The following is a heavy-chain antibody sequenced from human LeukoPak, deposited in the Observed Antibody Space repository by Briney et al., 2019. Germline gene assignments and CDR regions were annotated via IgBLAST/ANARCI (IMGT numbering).Heavy chain of an antibody. CDR2: INHSGST. Sequence: SETLSLTCAVYGGSFSGYYWSWIRQPPGKGLEWIGEINHSGSTNYNPSLKSRVTISVDTSKNQFSLKLSSVTAADTAVYYCARKAGYSGGWSPRYFDYWGQGTLVTVSS. D-gene: IGHD6-19*01. V-gene: IGHV4-34*01. CDR1: GGSFSGYY. CDR3: ARKAGYSGGWSPRYFDY. J-gene: IGHJ4*02.